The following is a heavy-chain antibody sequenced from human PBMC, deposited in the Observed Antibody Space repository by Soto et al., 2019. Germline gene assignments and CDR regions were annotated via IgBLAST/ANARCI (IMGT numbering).Heavy chain of an antibody. D-gene: IGHD3-3*01. J-gene: IGHJ6*02. CDR3: ARGGGALITIFWSGYYTAPYYYGMAV. Sequence: ASVKVSCKASGYTFTSYDMNWVRQATGQGLEWMGWMNPNSGNTGYAQKFQGRVTMTRNTSISTAYMELSSLRSEDTAVYYCARGGGALITIFWSGYYTAPYYYGMAVWGQGTTVTVSS. CDR2: MNPNSGNT. CDR1: GYTFTSYD. V-gene: IGHV1-8*01.